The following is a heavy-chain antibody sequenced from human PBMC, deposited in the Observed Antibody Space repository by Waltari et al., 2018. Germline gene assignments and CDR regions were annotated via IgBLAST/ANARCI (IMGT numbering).Heavy chain of an antibody. V-gene: IGHV4-59*09. D-gene: IGHD3-3*01. CDR2: ST. J-gene: IGHJ5*02. CDR3: ARGIRQWLLSAGFDP. Sequence: STNYNPSLKSLVTISVDTSKNQFSLKLSSVTAADTAVYYCARGIRQWLLSAGFDPWGQGTLVTVSS.